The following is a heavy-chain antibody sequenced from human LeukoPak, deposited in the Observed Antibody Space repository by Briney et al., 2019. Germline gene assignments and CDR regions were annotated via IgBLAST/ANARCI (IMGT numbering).Heavy chain of an antibody. CDR1: GGTFSSYA. V-gene: IGHV1-69*01. CDR2: IIPIFGTA. CDR3: ARDGTRRPRYYYYYMDV. D-gene: IGHD1-1*01. Sequence: SVKVSCKASGGTFSSYAISWVRQAPGQGLEWMGGIIPIFGTANYAQKFQGRVTITADESTSTAYMELSSLRSEDTAVYYCARDGTRRPRYYYYYMDVWGKGTTVTVSS. J-gene: IGHJ6*03.